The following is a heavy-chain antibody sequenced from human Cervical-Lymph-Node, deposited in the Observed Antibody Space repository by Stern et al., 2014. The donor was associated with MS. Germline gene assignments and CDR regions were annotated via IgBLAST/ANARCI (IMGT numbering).Heavy chain of an antibody. CDR1: SGSISTYY. CDR3: ARYAHYDGPFDY. D-gene: IGHD4-23*01. Sequence: QVQLVESGPGLVKPSETLSLTCTVSSGSISTYYWSWIRQPPGKGLEWIGYIYYSGSTNYNPSLKSRVTISVDTSKNQFSLRLSSVTAADTAVYFCARYAHYDGPFDYWGQGTLVTVSS. J-gene: IGHJ4*02. V-gene: IGHV4-59*08. CDR2: IYYSGST.